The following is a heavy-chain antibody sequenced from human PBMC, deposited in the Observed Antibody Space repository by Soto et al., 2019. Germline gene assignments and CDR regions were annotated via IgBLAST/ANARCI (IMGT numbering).Heavy chain of an antibody. CDR1: GGSISNFY. CDR3: ARRYGYGTFDI. Sequence: SETLSLTCTVSGGSISNFYWSWIRQPPGKGLEWIGYIYYSGTTSYNPSLKSRVSISVDTSKNQFSLKLSSVTAADTAVYFCARRYGYGTFDIWGQGTMVTVSS. V-gene: IGHV4-59*01. J-gene: IGHJ3*02. CDR2: IYYSGTT. D-gene: IGHD5-18*01.